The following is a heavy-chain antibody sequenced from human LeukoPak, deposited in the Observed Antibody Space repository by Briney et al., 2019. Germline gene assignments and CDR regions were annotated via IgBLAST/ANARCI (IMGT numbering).Heavy chain of an antibody. CDR2: IYYSGST. J-gene: IGHJ4*02. CDR1: GGSISSGDYS. D-gene: IGHD4-11*01. CDR3: ARGWERRYSNT. Sequence: PSQTLSLTCTVSGGSISSGDYSWSWIRQPPGKGLEWIGYIYYSGSTYYNPSLKSRVTISVDTSKNQFSLKMSSVTAADTAVYYCARGWERRYSNTWGQGTLVTVSS. V-gene: IGHV4-30-4*08.